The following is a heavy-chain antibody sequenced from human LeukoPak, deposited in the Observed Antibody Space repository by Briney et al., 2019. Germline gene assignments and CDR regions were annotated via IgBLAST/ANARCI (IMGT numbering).Heavy chain of an antibody. CDR1: GFTFSSYW. J-gene: IGHJ6*02. V-gene: IGHV3-7*05. CDR2: IKQDGSEK. D-gene: IGHD3-9*01. Sequence: PGGSLRLSCAASGFTFSSYWMSWVRQAPGKGLEWVANIKQDGSEKYYVDSVKGRFTISRDNAKNSLYLQMNSLRAEDMAVYYCARDFPPYPDILPGHLDYYYGMDVWGQGTTVTVSS. CDR3: ARDFPPYPDILPGHLDYYYGMDV.